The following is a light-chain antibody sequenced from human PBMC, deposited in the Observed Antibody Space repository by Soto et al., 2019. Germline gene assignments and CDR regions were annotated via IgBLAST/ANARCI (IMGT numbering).Light chain of an antibody. CDR2: DAS. J-gene: IGKJ4*01. CDR3: QQRSNLPPLT. V-gene: IGKV3-11*01. Sequence: EIVLTQSPATLSLSPGERATLSCRASQSVSSYLAWYQQKPGQPPRLLIYDASNRATGIPARFSGSGSVTDFTLTISSLEPEDFAVYYCQQRSNLPPLTFGGGTKVEIK. CDR1: QSVSSY.